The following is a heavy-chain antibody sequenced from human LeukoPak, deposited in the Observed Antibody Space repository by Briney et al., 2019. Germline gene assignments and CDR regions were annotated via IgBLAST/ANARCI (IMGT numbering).Heavy chain of an antibody. Sequence: GASVKVSCKASGYILTGYFMHWVRQAPGQGLEWMGWINPNSGGTSYAQKFQGRVTMTRDTSISTAYMELTTLKSDDTAVYYCARAKEYSTLGDWFDAWGQGTLFTVSS. V-gene: IGHV1-2*02. CDR1: GYILTGYF. CDR3: ARAKEYSTLGDWFDA. CDR2: INPNSGGT. J-gene: IGHJ5*02. D-gene: IGHD2/OR15-2a*01.